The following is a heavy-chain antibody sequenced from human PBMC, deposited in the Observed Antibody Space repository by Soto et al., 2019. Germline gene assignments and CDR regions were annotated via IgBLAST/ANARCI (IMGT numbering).Heavy chain of an antibody. V-gene: IGHV4-59*01. J-gene: IGHJ5*02. CDR2: IYYSGST. D-gene: IGHD6-13*01. CDR3: ARVKQQLGYNWFDP. Sequence: SETLSLTCTVSGGSISSYCWSWIRQPPGKGLEWIGYIYYSGSTNYNPSLKSRVTISVDTSKNQFSLKLSSVTAADTAVYYCARVKQQLGYNWFDPWGQGTLVTVST. CDR1: GGSISSYC.